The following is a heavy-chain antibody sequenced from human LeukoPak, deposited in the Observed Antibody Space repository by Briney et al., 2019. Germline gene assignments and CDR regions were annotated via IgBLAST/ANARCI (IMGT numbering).Heavy chain of an antibody. CDR3: ARVTASLSFYYGMDV. CDR1: RGSFSSYY. J-gene: IGHJ6*02. D-gene: IGHD2-21*02. Sequence: SETLSLTCTVSRGSFSSYYWSWIRRPPGRGLEWIGHIYSSGSTNYNPSLKSRVTISVDTSKNLFSLKLTSVTAADTAAYFCARVTASLSFYYGMDVWGQGTTVTVSS. CDR2: IYSSGST. V-gene: IGHV4-59*01.